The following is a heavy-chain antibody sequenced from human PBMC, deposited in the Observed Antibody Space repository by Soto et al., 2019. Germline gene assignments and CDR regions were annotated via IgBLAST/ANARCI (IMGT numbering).Heavy chain of an antibody. CDR2: ISSSGSTI. Sequence: GGSLRLSCAASGFTFSDYYMSWIRQAPGKGLEWVSYISSSGSTIYYADSVKGRFTISRDTAKNSLYLQMNSLRAEDTAVYYCARPPSWGSYNDAFDFWGQGTMVTVSS. J-gene: IGHJ3*01. V-gene: IGHV3-11*01. CDR3: ARPPSWGSYNDAFDF. D-gene: IGHD1-26*01. CDR1: GFTFSDYY.